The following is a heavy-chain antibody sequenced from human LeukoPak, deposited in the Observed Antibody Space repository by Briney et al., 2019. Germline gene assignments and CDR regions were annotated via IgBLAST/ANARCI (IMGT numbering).Heavy chain of an antibody. CDR2: INHSGST. Sequence: SETLSLTCAVYGGSFSGYYWSWIRQPPGKGLEWIGGINHSGSTNYNPSLKSRITISVDTSKNQFSLKLSSVTAADTAVYYCASCTCSGGSCYPYYFDYWGQGTLVTVSS. CDR3: ASCTCSGGSCYPYYFDY. CDR1: GGSFSGYY. J-gene: IGHJ4*02. D-gene: IGHD2-15*01. V-gene: IGHV4-34*01.